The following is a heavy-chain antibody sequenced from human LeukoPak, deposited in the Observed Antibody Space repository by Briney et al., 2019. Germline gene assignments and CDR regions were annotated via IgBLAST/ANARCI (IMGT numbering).Heavy chain of an antibody. Sequence: GRSLRLSCAASGFTFDDYAMHWVRQAPGKGLEWVSGISWNSGSLGYADSVKGRFTISRDNAKNSLYLQMNSLRAEDMALYYCAEDSSPGYCSGSTCYYGYYFDYWGQGTLVTVSS. V-gene: IGHV3-9*03. J-gene: IGHJ4*02. CDR3: AEDSSPGYCSGSTCYYGYYFDY. CDR1: GFTFDDYA. D-gene: IGHD2-15*01. CDR2: ISWNSGSL.